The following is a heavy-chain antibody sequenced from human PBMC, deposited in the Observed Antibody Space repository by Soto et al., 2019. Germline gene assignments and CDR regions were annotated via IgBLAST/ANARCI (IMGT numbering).Heavy chain of an antibody. Sequence: PGWSLRLSCVASGFMFTRSTMNWVRQAPGKGLEWVSSITSASDYIFYADSVKGRFTISRDNAKNSLYLQMNSLRAEDTAVYYCARVGTGSSTPLDIWGQGTMVTVSS. CDR1: GFMFTRST. D-gene: IGHD3-9*01. J-gene: IGHJ3*02. CDR2: ITSASDYI. CDR3: ARVGTGSSTPLDI. V-gene: IGHV3-21*01.